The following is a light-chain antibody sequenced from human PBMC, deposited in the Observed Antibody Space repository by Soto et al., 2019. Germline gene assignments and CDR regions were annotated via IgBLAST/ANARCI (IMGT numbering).Light chain of an antibody. CDR3: HQYGSSPWT. J-gene: IGKJ1*01. CDR2: GAS. V-gene: IGKV3-20*01. Sequence: EIVLTQSPGTLSLSPGARAPLSCRASQSVSTSLAWYQQKPGQAPRLLIYGASSRAPGIPDRFSGSGSETDFTLTITRLESEDFAVYSCHQYGSSPWTFGQGTKVDIK. CDR1: QSVSTS.